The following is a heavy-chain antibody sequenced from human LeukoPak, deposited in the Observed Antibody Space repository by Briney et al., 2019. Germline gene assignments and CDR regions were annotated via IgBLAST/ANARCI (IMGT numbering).Heavy chain of an antibody. J-gene: IGHJ4*02. CDR3: ATAPSGCGGTCPSDH. Sequence: SETLSLTCTVSGGSISNYFWSWIRQPAGKGLEWIGRIHDNGDTNHNPSLKSRVTMSLDTSRNQVSLKLTSVTAAGTVVYYCATAPSGCGGTCPSDHWGPGTLVIVSS. CDR1: GGSISNYF. CDR2: IHDNGDT. V-gene: IGHV4-4*07. D-gene: IGHD2-15*01.